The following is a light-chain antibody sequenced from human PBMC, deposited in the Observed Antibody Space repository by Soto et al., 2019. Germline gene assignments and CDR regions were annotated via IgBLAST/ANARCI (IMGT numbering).Light chain of an antibody. J-gene: IGKJ4*01. V-gene: IGKV3-15*01. CDR3: QPYNNWPLT. Sequence: EIVLTQSPAILSVSPGERATLSCRASQSISRSLAWYQQKPGQAPRLLISDASTRATGVPTRFSGSRSGAEFTLTINSLQSEGFAVYYCQPYNNWPLTFGGGTKVDIK. CDR2: DAS. CDR1: QSISRS.